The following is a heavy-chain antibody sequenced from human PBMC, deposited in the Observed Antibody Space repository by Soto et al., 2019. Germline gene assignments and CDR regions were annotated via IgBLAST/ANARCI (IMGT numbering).Heavy chain of an antibody. CDR3: ARVRANDYEIDY. Sequence: EVQLVESGGGLVQPGGSLRLSCAASGFMFGSYWMTWVRHAPGKRLEWVANIKRDGSEKFYVDSVKGRFTISRDNADNSLFLPMNSLRAEDTAIYYCARVRANDYEIDYWGQGALVTVS. D-gene: IGHD4-17*01. J-gene: IGHJ4*02. CDR1: GFMFGSYW. V-gene: IGHV3-7*03. CDR2: IKRDGSEK.